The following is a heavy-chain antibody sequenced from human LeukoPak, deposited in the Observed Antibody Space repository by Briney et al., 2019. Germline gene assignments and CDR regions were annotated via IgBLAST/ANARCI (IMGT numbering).Heavy chain of an antibody. V-gene: IGHV4-59*08. CDR1: GASISSYY. CDR3: ARQTGSGLFILP. D-gene: IGHD3/OR15-3a*01. CDR2: IYYSGNT. J-gene: IGHJ4*02. Sequence: SETLSLTCTVSGASISSYYWSWIRHPPGKGLEWIGYIYYSGNTNYTPTLKGRVTISVDTSKSPFSLRLTSVTAADTAVYYCARQTGSGLFILPGGQGTLVTVSS.